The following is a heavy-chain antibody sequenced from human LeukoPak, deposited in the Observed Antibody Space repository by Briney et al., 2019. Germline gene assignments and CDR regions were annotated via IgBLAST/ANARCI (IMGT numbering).Heavy chain of an antibody. CDR3: AKEVY. J-gene: IGHJ4*02. CDR1: GFSFSVNW. CDR2: IKQDGSEK. V-gene: IGHV3-7*01. Sequence: PGGSLRLSCAASGFSFSVNWMSWVRQAPGKGPEWVASIKQDGSEKYYVDSVNGRFTISRDNAKNSLYLQMNSLRAEDTAVYYCAKEVYWGQGTLVTVSS.